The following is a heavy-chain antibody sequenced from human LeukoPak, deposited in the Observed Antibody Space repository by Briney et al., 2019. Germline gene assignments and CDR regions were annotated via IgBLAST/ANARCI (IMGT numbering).Heavy chain of an antibody. CDR3: AISIAVAGTGLDH. V-gene: IGHV1-18*01. J-gene: IGHJ4*02. CDR1: GYTFTSYG. Sequence: ASVKVSCKASGYTFTSYGISWVRQAPGQGLEWMGWISAYNGNTNYAQKLQGRVTMTTDTSTSTAYMELRRLRSDDTAVYYCAISIAVAGTGLDHWGQGTLVTVSS. D-gene: IGHD6-19*01. CDR2: ISAYNGNT.